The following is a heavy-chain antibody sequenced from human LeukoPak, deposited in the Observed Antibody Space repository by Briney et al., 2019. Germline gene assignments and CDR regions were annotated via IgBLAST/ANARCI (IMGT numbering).Heavy chain of an antibody. J-gene: IGHJ5*02. Sequence: GGSLRLSCAASGFTVSSNYMTWVRQAPGRGLEWVSVIYTDGKTYYADSVKGRFTISRDNSKNTLYLQMNSLRAEDTAVYYCARDSGTTGEVKFDPWGQGTLVTVSS. D-gene: IGHD3-10*01. CDR1: GFTVSSNY. CDR3: ARDSGTTGEVKFDP. V-gene: IGHV3-66*01. CDR2: IYTDGKT.